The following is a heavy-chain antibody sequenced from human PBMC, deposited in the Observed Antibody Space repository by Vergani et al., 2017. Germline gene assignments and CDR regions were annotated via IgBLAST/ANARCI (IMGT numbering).Heavy chain of an antibody. CDR3: ARGPSVVQGHYIYYYAYFMDV. D-gene: IGHD3-22*01. V-gene: IGHV4-59*01. CDR2: MYLGGTT. Sequence: QVHLQEAGPGLVKPAETLSLTCPVSGDSMNNYYWNWIRHTPGKGLEWIGYMYLGGTTTYNPSLESRVSLSADTSKNQLALQLTSVTASDTAVYYCARGPSVVQGHYIYYYAYFMDVWGKGTTVTVSS. CDR1: GDSMNNYY. J-gene: IGHJ6*03.